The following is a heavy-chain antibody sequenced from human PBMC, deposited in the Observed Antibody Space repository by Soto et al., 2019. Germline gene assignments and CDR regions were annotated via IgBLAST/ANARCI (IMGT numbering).Heavy chain of an antibody. D-gene: IGHD5-18*01. CDR3: AKVGVGYGDPNLGLADAY. Sequence: QVQLVESGGGVAQPGTSLTLSCAASGFTFSAYGMHWVRQAPGKGLEWVAVVSSDGNRILYAGSVRGRFTISRDNSKNTLHLQMNSLSSDDTAVYYCAKVGVGYGDPNLGLADAYWGQGALVTVSS. V-gene: IGHV3-30*18. J-gene: IGHJ4*02. CDR1: GFTFSAYG. CDR2: VSSDGNRI.